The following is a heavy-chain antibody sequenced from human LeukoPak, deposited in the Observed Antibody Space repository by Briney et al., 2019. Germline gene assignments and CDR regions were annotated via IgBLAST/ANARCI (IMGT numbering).Heavy chain of an antibody. CDR1: GFTFSSYA. D-gene: IGHD3-22*01. CDR2: ISGSGGST. CDR3: AKRETYYYDSSGYWLDY. V-gene: IGHV3-23*01. Sequence: PGGSLRLSCAASGFTFSSYAMSWVRQAPGKGLEWVSAISGSGGSTYYADSVKGRFTISRDNSKNTLYLQMNSLRAEDTAVYYCAKRETYYYDSSGYWLDYWGQGTLVTFSS. J-gene: IGHJ4*02.